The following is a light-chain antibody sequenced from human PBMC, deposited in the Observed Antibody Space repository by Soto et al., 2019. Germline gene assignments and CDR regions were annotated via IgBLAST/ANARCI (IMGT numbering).Light chain of an antibody. Sequence: QAVVTQPPSVSGAPGPRVTISCTGSSSNIGAGYDVHWYQQLPGTAPKLLIYGNNNRPSGVPDRFSGSKSGTSASLAIAGLQAEDEADYYCQSFDSSLSGSVFGGGTKLTVL. J-gene: IGLJ3*02. V-gene: IGLV1-40*01. CDR2: GNN. CDR3: QSFDSSLSGSV. CDR1: SSNIGAGYD.